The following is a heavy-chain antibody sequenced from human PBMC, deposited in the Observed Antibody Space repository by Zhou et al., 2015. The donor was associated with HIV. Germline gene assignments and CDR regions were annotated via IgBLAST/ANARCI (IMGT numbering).Heavy chain of an antibody. V-gene: IGHV1-18*01. CDR1: GYNFLSYG. D-gene: IGHD6-19*01. CDR2: ISAYNRNT. CDR3: ARRGIAVAVDWFDP. Sequence: QVQLVQSGAEVKKPGASVKVSCKASGYNFLSYGISWVRQAPGQGLEWMGWISAYNRNTNYAQKFQGRVTMTTDTSTSTAYMELRSLRSDDTAVYYCARRGIAVAVDWFDPWGQGTLVTVSS. J-gene: IGHJ5*02.